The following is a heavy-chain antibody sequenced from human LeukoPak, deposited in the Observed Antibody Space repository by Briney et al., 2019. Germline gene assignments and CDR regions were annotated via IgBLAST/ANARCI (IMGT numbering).Heavy chain of an antibody. CDR2: ISGSGGST. CDR1: GFTFSSYA. D-gene: IGHD6-19*01. J-gene: IGHJ3*02. V-gene: IGHV3-23*01. Sequence: PGGSLRLSCAASGFTFSSYAMSWVRQAPGKGLEWVSAISGSGGSTYYADSVKGRFTISRDNSKNTLYLQMNSLRAEDTAVYCCARGAAVADAFDIWGQGTMVTVSS. CDR3: ARGAAVADAFDI.